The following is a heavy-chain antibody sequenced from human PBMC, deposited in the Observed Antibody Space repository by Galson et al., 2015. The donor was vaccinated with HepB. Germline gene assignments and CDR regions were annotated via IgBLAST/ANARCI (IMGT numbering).Heavy chain of an antibody. CDR1: GYTFTNFG. J-gene: IGHJ4*02. CDR2: MNPTSGST. CDR3: AKGVSGSPPDY. V-gene: IGHV1-8*01. Sequence: SVKVSCKASGYTFTNFGIYWVRQASGRGLEWLGWMNPTSGSTGYARKFQGRVTLTRDTSSNTAYLELSILGSEDTATYYCAKGVSGSPPDYWGQGTLVTVSS. D-gene: IGHD1-26*01.